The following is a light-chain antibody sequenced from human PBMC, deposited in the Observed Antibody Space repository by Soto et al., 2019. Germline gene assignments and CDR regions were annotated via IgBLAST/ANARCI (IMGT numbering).Light chain of an antibody. CDR1: QSVSSTY. Sequence: EIVLTQSPGTLSLSPGERATLSCRASQSVSSTYLAWYQQKPGQAPRLLMYGASNRATGIPDRFSGSGSGTDFTLTINRLEPEAFAVYFCQQYCRSPPFTFGQGTKVEIK. J-gene: IGKJ2*01. CDR2: GAS. V-gene: IGKV3-20*01. CDR3: QQYCRSPPFT.